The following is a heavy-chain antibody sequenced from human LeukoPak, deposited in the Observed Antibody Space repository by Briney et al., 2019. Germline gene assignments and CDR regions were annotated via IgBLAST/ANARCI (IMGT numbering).Heavy chain of an antibody. CDR1: GFTFSSYS. J-gene: IGHJ4*02. D-gene: IGHD5-12*01. Sequence: KSGGSLRLSCAASGFTFSSYSMNWVRQAPGKGLEWVSSISSSSSYIYYADSVKGRFTISRDNAKNSLYLRMNSLRAEDTAVYYCARDSGYDLPPDYWGQGTLVTVSS. V-gene: IGHV3-21*01. CDR3: ARDSGYDLPPDY. CDR2: ISSSSSYI.